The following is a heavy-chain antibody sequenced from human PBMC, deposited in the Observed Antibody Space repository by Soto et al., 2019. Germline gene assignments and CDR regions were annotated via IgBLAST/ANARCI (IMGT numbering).Heavy chain of an antibody. Sequence: QVQLQESGPRLVTPSETLTLTCSLSGGSITNHYWGWIRQPPGKGLEFIGRIYPSGRAHYNPSLQSRVTMSVDTSKNQFSLKVNSVTAADTAIYYCARDKITMIRGLITWFDPWGQGTPVTVSS. CDR1: GGSITNHY. CDR2: IYPSGRA. D-gene: IGHD3-10*01. V-gene: IGHV4-4*07. J-gene: IGHJ5*02. CDR3: ARDKITMIRGLITWFDP.